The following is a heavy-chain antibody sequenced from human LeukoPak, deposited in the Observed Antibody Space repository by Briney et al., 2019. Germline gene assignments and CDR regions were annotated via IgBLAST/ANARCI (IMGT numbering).Heavy chain of an antibody. D-gene: IGHD3-22*01. Sequence: SETLSLTCTVSGASISSSGYYWGWIRQPPGKGLEWIGTIYYNGSTYYSPSLKSRVTISVDTSKNQFSLKLSSVTAADTAVYYCATQHYYDSSGQWGYWGQGTLVTVSS. CDR3: ATQHYYDSSGQWGY. CDR2: IYYNGST. J-gene: IGHJ4*02. CDR1: GASISSSGYY. V-gene: IGHV4-39*01.